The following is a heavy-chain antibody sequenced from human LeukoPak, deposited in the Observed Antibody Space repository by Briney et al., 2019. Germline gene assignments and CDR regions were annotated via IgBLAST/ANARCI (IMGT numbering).Heavy chain of an antibody. D-gene: IGHD5-18*01. J-gene: IGHJ4*02. CDR2: IYYSGST. CDR1: GGSISSGGYY. CDR3: ASEVDTSYYFDY. Sequence: SETLSLTCTVSGGSISSGGYYWSWIRQHPGKGLEWIGYIYYSGSTYYNPSLKSRVTISVDTSNNQFSLKLSSVTAADTAVYYCASEVDTSYYFDYWGQGTLVTVSS. V-gene: IGHV4-31*03.